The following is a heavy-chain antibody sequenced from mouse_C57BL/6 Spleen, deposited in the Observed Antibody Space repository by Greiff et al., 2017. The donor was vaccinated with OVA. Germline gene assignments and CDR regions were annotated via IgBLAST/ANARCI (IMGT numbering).Heavy chain of an antibody. CDR1: GFSLTSYG. V-gene: IGHV2-6*01. D-gene: IGHD2-3*01. CDR3: ARRSIYDGYYDAMDY. Sequence: VQLVESGPGLVAPSQSLSITCTVSGFSLTSYGVDWVRQSPGKGLEWLGVIWGVGSTNYNSALKSRLSISKDNSKSQVFLKMNSLQTDDTAMYYCARRSIYDGYYDAMDYWGQGTSVTVSS. CDR2: IWGVGST. J-gene: IGHJ4*01.